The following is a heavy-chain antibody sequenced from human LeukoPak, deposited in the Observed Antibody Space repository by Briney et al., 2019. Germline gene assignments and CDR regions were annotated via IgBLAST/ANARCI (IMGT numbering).Heavy chain of an antibody. CDR1: GFPFSSYA. V-gene: IGHV3-64*01. J-gene: IGHJ4*02. Sequence: GGSLILSCAASGFPFSSYAMSWVRQAPGKGLEYVSAISSNGGSTYYANSVKGRFTISRDNSKNTLYLQMGSLRAEDMAVYYCARVGGSGLLDAFDYWGQGTLVTVSS. D-gene: IGHD1-26*01. CDR2: ISSNGGST. CDR3: ARVGGSGLLDAFDY.